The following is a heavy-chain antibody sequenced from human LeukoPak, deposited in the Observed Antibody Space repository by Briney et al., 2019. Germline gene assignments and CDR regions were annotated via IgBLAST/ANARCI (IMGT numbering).Heavy chain of an antibody. CDR2: INSDGSST. CDR3: ASGHSNGYYPPDY. D-gene: IGHD3-22*01. V-gene: IGHV3-74*01. J-gene: IGHJ4*02. CDR1: GFTFSSYW. Sequence: GGSLRLSCAASGFTFSSYWMHWVRQAPGKGLVWVSRINSDGSSTSYADSVKGRFTISRDNAKNTLYLQMNSLRAEDTAVYYCASGHSNGYYPPDYWGQGTLVTVSS.